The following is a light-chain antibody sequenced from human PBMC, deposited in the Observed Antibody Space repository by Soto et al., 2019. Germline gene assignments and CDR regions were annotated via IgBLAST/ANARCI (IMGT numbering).Light chain of an antibody. Sequence: DIQMTQSPSSLSASGGDRVTITCRASQSISSYLNWYQQKPGKAPKLLIYAASSLQSGVPSRFSGSGSGTDFTLTISSLQPEEFATYYCQQSYSTPLLTFGGGTKVEIK. CDR1: QSISSY. J-gene: IGKJ4*01. CDR2: AAS. V-gene: IGKV1-39*01. CDR3: QQSYSTPLLT.